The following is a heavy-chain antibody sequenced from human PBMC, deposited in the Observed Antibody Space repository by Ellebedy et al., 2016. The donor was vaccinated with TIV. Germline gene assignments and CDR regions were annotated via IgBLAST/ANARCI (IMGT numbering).Heavy chain of an antibody. J-gene: IGHJ5*02. CDR1: GGTFSSYA. Sequence: SVKVSCXASGGTFSSYAISWVRQALGQGLEWMGGIIPIFGTANYAQKFQGRVTITADESTSTAYMELSSLRSEDTAVYYCARDPMTIAARGWFDPWGQGTLVTVSS. D-gene: IGHD6-6*01. CDR2: IIPIFGTA. V-gene: IGHV1-69*13. CDR3: ARDPMTIAARGWFDP.